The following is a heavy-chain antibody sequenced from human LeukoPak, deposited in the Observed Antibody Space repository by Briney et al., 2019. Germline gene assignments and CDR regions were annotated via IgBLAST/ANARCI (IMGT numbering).Heavy chain of an antibody. J-gene: IGHJ6*03. CDR1: GGSISSGSYY. Sequence: SETLSLTCTVSGGSISSGSYYWSWIRQPAGKGLEWIGRIYTSGSTNYNPSLKSRVTISVDTSKNQFSLKLSSVTAADTAVYYCARVPIFGAFHYYYYMDVWGKGTTVTVSS. CDR3: ARVPIFGAFHYYYYMDV. D-gene: IGHD3-3*01. CDR2: IYTSGST. V-gene: IGHV4-61*02.